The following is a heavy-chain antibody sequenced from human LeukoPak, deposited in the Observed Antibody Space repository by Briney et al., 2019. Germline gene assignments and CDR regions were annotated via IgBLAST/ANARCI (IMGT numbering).Heavy chain of an antibody. CDR1: GGSISSYY. CDR3: ASYDYGGRDAFDI. Sequence: SETLSLTCTVSGGSISSYYWSWLRQPAGKGLEWIGRIYTSGSTNYNPSLKSRVTMSVDTSKNQFSLKLSSVTAADTAVYYCASYDYGGRDAFDIWGQGTMVTVSS. CDR2: IYTSGST. D-gene: IGHD4/OR15-4a*01. J-gene: IGHJ3*02. V-gene: IGHV4-4*07.